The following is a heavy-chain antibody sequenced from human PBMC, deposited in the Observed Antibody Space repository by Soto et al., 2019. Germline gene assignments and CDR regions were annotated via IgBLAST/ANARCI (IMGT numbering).Heavy chain of an antibody. J-gene: IGHJ4*02. Sequence: QVQLVQSGAEVKKPGASVKVSCKASGYTFTSYAMHWVRQAPGQRLEWMGWINDGNGNTKYSQKLQGRVTITTDTSASTAYMALSSLRSEDTAVYYCARGPVGDGYVFDYWGQGTLVTVSS. CDR1: GYTFTSYA. CDR3: ARGPVGDGYVFDY. V-gene: IGHV1-3*01. D-gene: IGHD3-16*01. CDR2: INDGNGNT.